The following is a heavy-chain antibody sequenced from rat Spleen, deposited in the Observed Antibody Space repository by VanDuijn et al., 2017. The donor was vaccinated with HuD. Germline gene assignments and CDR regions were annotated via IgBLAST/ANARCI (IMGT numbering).Heavy chain of an antibody. CDR2: ISYDGSST. CDR1: GFTFNYYW. V-gene: IGHV5-31*01. J-gene: IGHJ2*01. Sequence: EVQLVESGGGLVHPGRSLKLSCVTSGFTFNYYWMTWIRQAPGKGLEWVATISYDGSSTYYRDSVKGRFTISRDNAKSTLYLQMNDLRSEDTATYYCTRGTYFRHWGQGVMVTVSS. D-gene: IGHD4-6*01. CDR3: TRGTYFRH.